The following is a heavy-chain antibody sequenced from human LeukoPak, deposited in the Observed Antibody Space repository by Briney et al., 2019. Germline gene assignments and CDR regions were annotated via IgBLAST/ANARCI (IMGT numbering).Heavy chain of an antibody. CDR3: ARSHRGLWFGKQLDY. J-gene: IGHJ4*02. D-gene: IGHD3-10*01. CDR1: GFPFSSYG. CDR2: IWYDGSNK. V-gene: IGHV3-33*01. Sequence: WGALILSCAASGFPFSSYGMHWVRQAPGKGMEWVSAIWYDGSNKYYADSVKGRFTISRDNSKNTPYLQMISLRAEDTAVYYCARSHRGLWFGKQLDYWGQGTLVTVSS.